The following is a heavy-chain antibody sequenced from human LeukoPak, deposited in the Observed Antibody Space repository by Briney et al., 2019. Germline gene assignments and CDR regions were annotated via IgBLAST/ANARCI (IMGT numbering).Heavy chain of an antibody. CDR2: IHPNSGGT. Sequence: GASVKVSCKTSGYIFTDYYIHWVRQAPGQGLEWVGWIHPNSGGTKYAQSFQGRVTMTRDTSISTAYMDLSRLRSDDTAVYYCARGMGVLVPAATWFDPWGQGTLVTVSS. CDR1: GYIFTDYY. CDR3: ARGMGVLVPAATWFDP. V-gene: IGHV1-2*02. D-gene: IGHD2-2*01. J-gene: IGHJ5*02.